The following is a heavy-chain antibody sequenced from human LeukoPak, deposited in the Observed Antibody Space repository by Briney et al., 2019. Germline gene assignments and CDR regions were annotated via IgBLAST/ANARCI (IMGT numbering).Heavy chain of an antibody. CDR3: ARWDYDFWSGWSWTFDY. V-gene: IGHV7-4-1*02. J-gene: IGHJ4*02. D-gene: IGHD3-3*01. CDR2: INTNTGNP. Sequence: GASVKVSCKASGYTFTSYAMNWVRQAPGQGLEWMGWINTNTGNPTYAQGFTGRFVFSLDTSVSTAYLQISSLKAEDTAVYYCARWDYDFWSGWSWTFDYWGQGTLVTVSS. CDR1: GYTFTSYA.